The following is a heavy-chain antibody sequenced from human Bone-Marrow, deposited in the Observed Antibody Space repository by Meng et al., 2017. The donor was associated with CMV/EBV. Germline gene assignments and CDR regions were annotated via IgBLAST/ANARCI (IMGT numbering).Heavy chain of an antibody. J-gene: IGHJ6*02. CDR3: ARDWGDYGTRWGMDV. Sequence: GESLKISCAASGFTFSSYWMHWVRQAPGKRLVWVSRINSDGSSTSYADSVKGRFTISRDNAKNSLYLQMNSLRAEDTAVYYCARDWGDYGTRWGMDVWGQGTTVTVSS. D-gene: IGHD4-17*01. V-gene: IGHV3-74*01. CDR1: GFTFSSYW. CDR2: INSDGSST.